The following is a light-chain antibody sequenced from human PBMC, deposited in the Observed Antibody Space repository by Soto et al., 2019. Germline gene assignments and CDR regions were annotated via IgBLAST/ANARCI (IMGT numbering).Light chain of an antibody. CDR2: DSS. Sequence: IQMTQSPSTLSASVGYRVTITCRASQSISSWLAWYQQKPGKAPKVLIFDSSSLESGVPSRFSGSGSGTDFTLTISSLQPDDFATYYCQQYNSYSPLTFGGGTKVDIK. CDR1: QSISSW. CDR3: QQYNSYSPLT. V-gene: IGKV1-5*01. J-gene: IGKJ4*01.